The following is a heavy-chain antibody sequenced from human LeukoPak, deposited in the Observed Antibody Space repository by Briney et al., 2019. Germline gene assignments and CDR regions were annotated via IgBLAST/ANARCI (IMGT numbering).Heavy chain of an antibody. D-gene: IGHD6-19*01. Sequence: SETLSLTCTVSGGSISSYYWSWIRQPPGKGLEWIGYIYYSGSTNYNPSLKGRVTISVDTSKNQFSLKLRSVTAADTAVYYCAREAILAVASPTYYYYYYMDVWGKGTTVTISS. CDR2: IYYSGST. CDR1: GGSISSYY. V-gene: IGHV4-59*01. J-gene: IGHJ6*03. CDR3: AREAILAVASPTYYYYYYMDV.